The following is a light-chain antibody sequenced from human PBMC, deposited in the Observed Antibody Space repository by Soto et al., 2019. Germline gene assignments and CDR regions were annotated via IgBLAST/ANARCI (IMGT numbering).Light chain of an antibody. CDR3: QFGTLVWT. CDR1: QSVSDTY. Sequence: EIVLTQSPGTLSLSPGERATLSCRASQSVSDTYLAWYQQKPCQPPRLLIYGASNRATCIPDRFSGSGSGTDFTLTVSRLEPEDFAVYYCQFGTLVWTFGQGTKVEIK. J-gene: IGKJ1*01. CDR2: GAS. V-gene: IGKV3-20*01.